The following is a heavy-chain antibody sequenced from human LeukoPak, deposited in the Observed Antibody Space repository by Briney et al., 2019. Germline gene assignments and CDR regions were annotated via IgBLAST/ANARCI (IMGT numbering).Heavy chain of an antibody. CDR2: INPNSGGT. CDR1: GYTFTGYY. Sequence: ASVKVSCKASGYTFTGYYMHWVRQAPGQGLEWMGWINPNSGGTNYAQRFQGAVTMTRDTSINAAYMEVISLTSDDTAVYYCARDQYYGASSGFFGPWGQGTLVTVSS. CDR3: ARDQYYGASSGFFGP. D-gene: IGHD4-17*01. J-gene: IGHJ5*02. V-gene: IGHV1-2*02.